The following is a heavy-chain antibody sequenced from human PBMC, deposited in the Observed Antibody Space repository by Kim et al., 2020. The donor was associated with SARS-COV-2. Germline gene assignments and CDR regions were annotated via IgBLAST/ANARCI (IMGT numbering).Heavy chain of an antibody. J-gene: IGHJ6*02. CDR2: IIPIFGTA. CDR1: GGTFSSYA. Sequence: SVKVSCKASGGTFSSYAISWVRQAPGQGLEWMGGIIPIFGTANYAQKFQGRVTITADESTSTAYMELSSLRSEDTAVYYCARGRLMATKNAKYYYYGMDVWGQGTTVTVSS. V-gene: IGHV1-69*13. CDR3: ARGRLMATKNAKYYYYGMDV. D-gene: IGHD5-12*01.